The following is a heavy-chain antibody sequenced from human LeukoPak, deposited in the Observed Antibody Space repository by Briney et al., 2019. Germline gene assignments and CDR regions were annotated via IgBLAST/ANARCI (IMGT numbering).Heavy chain of an antibody. CDR3: ARVLRDIRGYYDN. CDR1: GFRFSSYA. Sequence: PGGSLRLSCAASGFRFSSYAMHWVRQAPGKGLEYVADINIDGGDTFYASSVKGRFTISRDNSKSTLYLQMGSLRAEDMAVYYCARVLRDIRGYYDNWGQRTLVTVSP. V-gene: IGHV3-64*01. J-gene: IGHJ4*02. D-gene: IGHD3-22*01. CDR2: INIDGGDT.